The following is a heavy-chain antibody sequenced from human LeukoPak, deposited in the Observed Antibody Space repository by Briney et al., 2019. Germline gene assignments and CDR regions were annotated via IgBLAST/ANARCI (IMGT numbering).Heavy chain of an antibody. V-gene: IGHV4-59*01. CDR3: ARITMIGNWFDP. J-gene: IGHJ5*02. D-gene: IGHD3-22*01. Sequence: SETLSLTCTVSGGSISSYYWSWIRQPPGKGLEWIGYIYYSGSTNYNPSLKSRVIISVDTSKNQFSLKLSSVTAADTAVYYCARITMIGNWFDPWGQGTLVTVSS. CDR2: IYYSGST. CDR1: GGSISSYY.